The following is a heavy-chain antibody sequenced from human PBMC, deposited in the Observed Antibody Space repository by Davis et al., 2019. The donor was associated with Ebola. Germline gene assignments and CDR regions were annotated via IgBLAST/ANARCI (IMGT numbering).Heavy chain of an antibody. CDR3: ASSWNLGGIHHYYGMDV. D-gene: IGHD1-7*01. J-gene: IGHJ6*02. CDR2: INPSGGST. Sequence: ASVLVSCKASGYTFTSYYMHCVRQAPGQGLEWMGIINPSGGSTSYAQKFQGRVTMTRDTSTSTVYMELSSLRSEDTAVYYCASSWNLGGIHHYYGMDVWGQGTTVTVSS. V-gene: IGHV1-46*01. CDR1: GYTFTSYY.